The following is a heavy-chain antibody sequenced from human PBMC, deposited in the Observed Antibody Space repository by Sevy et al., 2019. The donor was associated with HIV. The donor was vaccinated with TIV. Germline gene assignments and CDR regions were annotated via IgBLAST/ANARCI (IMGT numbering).Heavy chain of an antibody. V-gene: IGHV4-38-2*02. J-gene: IGHJ4*02. CDR2: IHQSGST. Sequence: SETLSLTCTVSGYSISTGYYWGWIRQPPGKGLEWIGNIHQSGSTYYNPSLKSRITISVDTSKNQFSLNLISVTAADTAVYYCARRTYYSDSTAYYFDYWGQGTLVTVS. CDR3: ARRTYYSDSTAYYFDY. CDR1: GYSISTGYY. D-gene: IGHD3-22*01.